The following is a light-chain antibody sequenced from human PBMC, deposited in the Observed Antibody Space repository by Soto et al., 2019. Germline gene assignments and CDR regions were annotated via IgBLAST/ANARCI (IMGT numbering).Light chain of an antibody. CDR3: CSYAASGSYV. CDR2: EGS. CDR1: SSDVGSYNL. V-gene: IGLV2-23*01. Sequence: QSALTQPASVSGSPGQSITISCTGTSSDVGSYNLVSWYQQHPGKAPKLLIYEGSKRPSGVSNRFSGSKSGNTASLTISGLQAEDEADYHCCSYAASGSYVFGIGTKLTVL. J-gene: IGLJ1*01.